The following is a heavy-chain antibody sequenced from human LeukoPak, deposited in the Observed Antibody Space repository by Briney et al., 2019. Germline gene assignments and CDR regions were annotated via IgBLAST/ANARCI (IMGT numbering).Heavy chain of an antibody. V-gene: IGHV4-59*08. Sequence: SETLSLTSTVSGGSISSHYWSWIRQPPGKGLEWIAYIYYTGTRNYNPSLKSRVTISVDTSKNQISLRLSSVTAADTAVYYCARQGIDAFDIWGQGTLVTVSS. CDR3: ARQGIDAFDI. J-gene: IGHJ3*02. CDR2: IYYTGTR. CDR1: GGSISSHY.